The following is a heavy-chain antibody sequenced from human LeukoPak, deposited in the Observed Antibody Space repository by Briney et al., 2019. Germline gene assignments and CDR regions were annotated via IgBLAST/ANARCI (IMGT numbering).Heavy chain of an antibody. CDR2: ININTGDP. CDR1: GYTFTSYA. CDR3: ARAAGPRHSRFNWFDP. D-gene: IGHD1-26*01. J-gene: IGHJ5*02. Sequence: ASVKVSCKASGYTFTSYAMNWVRQAPGQGLEWMGWININTGDPTYAQGFTGRFVFSLDTSVSTAYLQISSLKAEDTAVYYCARAAGPRHSRFNWFDPWGQGTLVTVSS. V-gene: IGHV7-4-1*02.